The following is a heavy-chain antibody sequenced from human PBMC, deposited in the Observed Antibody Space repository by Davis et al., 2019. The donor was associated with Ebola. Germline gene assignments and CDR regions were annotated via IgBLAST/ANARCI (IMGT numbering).Heavy chain of an antibody. CDR2: ISYDGSNK. J-gene: IGHJ4*02. Sequence: GGSLRLACPPSGFTSAMHWVRQATGQGLEWVAVISYDGSNKYYADSVKGRVTISRDNSQNTLYLQMNSLRSDDTAVYYCARDWSGYWGQGTLVTVSS. D-gene: IGHD7-27*01. V-gene: IGHV3-30*19. CDR1: GFTSA. CDR3: ARDWSGY.